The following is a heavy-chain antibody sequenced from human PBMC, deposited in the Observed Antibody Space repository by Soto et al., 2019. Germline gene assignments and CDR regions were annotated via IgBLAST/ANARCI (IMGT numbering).Heavy chain of an antibody. CDR3: ARGITSNYEWFELYFDY. J-gene: IGHJ4*02. D-gene: IGHD3-22*01. CDR2: INPLPTSGST. Sequence: ASVKVSCKASGYIFTNYYIHWVRQAPGQGLEWMAIINPLPTSGSTNYAQKFQGRVTVTRDTSTSTVYLELSSLRSEDTAVYYCARGITSNYEWFELYFDYWGQGTLVTVSS. CDR1: GYIFTNYY. V-gene: IGHV1-46*01.